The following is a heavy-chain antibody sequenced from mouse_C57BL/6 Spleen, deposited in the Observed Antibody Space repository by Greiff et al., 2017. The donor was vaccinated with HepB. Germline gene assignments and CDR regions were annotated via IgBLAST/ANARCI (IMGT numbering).Heavy chain of an antibody. CDR1: GYTFTDYY. D-gene: IGHD1-1*01. CDR3: ARSYYYGNAWFAY. CDR2: IYPGSGNT. Sequence: VQLQQSGAELVRPGASVKLSCKASGYTFTDYYINWVKQRPGQGLEWIARIYPGSGNTYYNEKFKGKATLTAEKSSSTAYMQLSSLTSEDSDVYFCARSYYYGNAWFAYWGQGTLVTVSA. J-gene: IGHJ3*01. V-gene: IGHV1-76*01.